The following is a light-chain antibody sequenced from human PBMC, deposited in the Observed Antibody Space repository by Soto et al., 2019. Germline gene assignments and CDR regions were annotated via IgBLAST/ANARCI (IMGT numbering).Light chain of an antibody. CDR1: SSNIGAGYD. CDR3: QSYDSSLNVVI. V-gene: IGLV1-40*01. Sequence: QPVLTQSPSVSGAPGQRVTIPCTGSSSNIGAGYDVHWYQQLPGTAPKLLIYGNSKRPSGVPDRFSGSTSGTSASLAITGLQAEDEADYYCQSYDSSLNVVIFGGGTKLTVL. CDR2: GNS. J-gene: IGLJ2*01.